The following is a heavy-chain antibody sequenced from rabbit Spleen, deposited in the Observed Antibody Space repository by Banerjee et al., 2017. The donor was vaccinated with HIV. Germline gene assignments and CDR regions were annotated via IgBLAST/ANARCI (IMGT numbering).Heavy chain of an antibody. Sequence: QEQLVESGGGLVQPGGSLKLSCTASGFSFSNKAVMCWVRQAPGKGLEWIACINAITGKAVYASWAKGRFTFSKTSSTTVTLQMTSLTAADTATYFCARNLENYAGSSYLDLWGPGTLVTVS. J-gene: IGHJ4*01. V-gene: IGHV1S45*01. CDR2: INAITGKA. D-gene: IGHD8-1*01. CDR1: GFSFSNKAV. CDR3: ARNLENYAGSSYLDL.